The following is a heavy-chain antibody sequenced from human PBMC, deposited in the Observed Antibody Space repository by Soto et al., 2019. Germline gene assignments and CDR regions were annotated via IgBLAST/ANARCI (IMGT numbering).Heavy chain of an antibody. J-gene: IGHJ4*02. CDR2: MHYSGIT. Sequence: QVQLQESGPGLVKPSQTLSLTCTVSGVSINSGGDYWSWIRQHPGKGLEWIGYMHYSGITYYNPSLKSRPTISIYSSKNHFSLELSSVTAADTAVYYCARYSFGSGIYSNLFDYWGQGTLVTVSS. CDR3: ARYSFGSGIYSNLFDY. D-gene: IGHD3-10*01. CDR1: GVSINSGGDY. V-gene: IGHV4-31*03.